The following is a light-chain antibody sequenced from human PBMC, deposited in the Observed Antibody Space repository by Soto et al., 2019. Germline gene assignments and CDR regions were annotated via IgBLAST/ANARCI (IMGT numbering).Light chain of an antibody. CDR1: SSDVGGYNY. J-gene: IGLJ2*01. CDR3: NSYTSTSTLGV. Sequence: QSALTQPASVSGSPGQSITISCTGASSDVGGYNYVSWYQQHPGKAPKLMIYDVSNRPSGVSNRFSGSTSGNTASLTISGLQAEDEADYSCNSYTSTSTLGVFGGGTKLTVL. V-gene: IGLV2-14*01. CDR2: DVS.